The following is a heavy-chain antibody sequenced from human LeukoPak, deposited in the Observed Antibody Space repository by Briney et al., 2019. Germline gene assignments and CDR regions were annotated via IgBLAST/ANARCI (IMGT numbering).Heavy chain of an antibody. V-gene: IGHV3-49*04. CDR2: IRSKAYGGTT. Sequence: GGSLRLSCTASGFTFGDYAMTWVRQAPGKGLEWVGFIRSKAYGGTTEYAASVKGRFTISRDDSKSIAYLQMNSPKTEDTAVYYCTKDQTPFYWGQGTLVTVSS. CDR1: GFTFGDYA. J-gene: IGHJ4*02. CDR3: TKDQTPFY.